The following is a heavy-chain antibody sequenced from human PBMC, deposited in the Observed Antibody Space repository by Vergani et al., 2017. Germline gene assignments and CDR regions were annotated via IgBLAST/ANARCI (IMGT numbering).Heavy chain of an antibody. D-gene: IGHD6-6*01. Sequence: QVQLQESGPGLVKPSQTLSLTCTVSGCSISSGDYYWSWLRQAPGKGLVWIGYIYYSGSTYYNPSLKRRVTISVDTAKNQFTLKLSSVTAADTAVYYCARAPLLGGIAARLVSGASTDYYYYYMDVWGKGTTVTVSS. CDR1: GCSISSGDYY. V-gene: IGHV4-30-4*01. CDR3: ARAPLLGGIAARLVSGASTDYYYYYMDV. CDR2: IYYSGST. J-gene: IGHJ6*03.